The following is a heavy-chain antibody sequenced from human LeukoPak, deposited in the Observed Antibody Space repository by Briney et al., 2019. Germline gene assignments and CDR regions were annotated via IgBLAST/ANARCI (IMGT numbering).Heavy chain of an antibody. CDR1: GFTFSSYW. J-gene: IGHJ4*02. CDR2: IRQDGSKQ. D-gene: IGHD3-3*01. CDR3: ASLKLRFLEWLFDS. Sequence: GGSLRLSCAASGFTFSSYWMTWVRQAPGKGLEWVANIRQDGSKQYYVNSAKGRFTISRDNAKNSLYLQMDSLRAEDTAMYYCASLKLRFLEWLFDSWGQGTLVAVSS. V-gene: IGHV3-7*01.